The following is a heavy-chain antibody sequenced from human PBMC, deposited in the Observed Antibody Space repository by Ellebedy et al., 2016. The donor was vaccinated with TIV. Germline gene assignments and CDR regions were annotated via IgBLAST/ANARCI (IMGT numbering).Heavy chain of an antibody. CDR1: GFSFSNYA. V-gene: IGHV3-23*01. Sequence: GGSLRPSCAGSGFSFSNYAMHWVRQAPGEGPEWVSGLSGRGGTTHYADSVKGRFTISRDNSKTILYLQMTGLRAADTATYFCARDRASGTYPNWFDPWGRGTLVSVSS. D-gene: IGHD1-26*01. CDR2: LSGRGGTT. J-gene: IGHJ5*02. CDR3: ARDRASGTYPNWFDP.